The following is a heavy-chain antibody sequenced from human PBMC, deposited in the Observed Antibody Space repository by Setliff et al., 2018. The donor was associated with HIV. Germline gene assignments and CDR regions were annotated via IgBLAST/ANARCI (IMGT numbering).Heavy chain of an antibody. V-gene: IGHV4-34*01. Sequence: PSETLSLTCAVYGGSFSDYSWSWIRQPPGKGLEWIGWIGYIYKGGSTYYNPSLKSRVTMSEDTSKNQFSLKLTSVTAADTAVYYCARGELLPGWFDPWGQGTLVTVSS. D-gene: IGHD2-15*01. CDR1: GGSFSDYS. CDR2: IYKGGST. CDR3: ARGELLPGWFDP. J-gene: IGHJ5*02.